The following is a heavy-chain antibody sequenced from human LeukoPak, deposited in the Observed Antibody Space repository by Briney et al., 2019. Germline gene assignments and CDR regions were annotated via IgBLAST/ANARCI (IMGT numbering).Heavy chain of an antibody. CDR2: IKQDGSEK. Sequence: GGSLRLSCAASGFTFSGSWMSWARQAPGKGLEWVANIKQDGSEKYYVDSVKGRFTISRDNAKNTLYLQMNSLRAEDTAVYYCARGRAGNYYNHNDYWGQGTLVTVSS. D-gene: IGHD3-10*01. V-gene: IGHV3-7*04. J-gene: IGHJ4*01. CDR3: ARGRAGNYYNHNDY. CDR1: GFTFSGSW.